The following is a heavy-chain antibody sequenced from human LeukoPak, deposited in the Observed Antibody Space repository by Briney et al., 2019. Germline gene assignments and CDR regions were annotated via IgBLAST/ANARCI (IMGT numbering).Heavy chain of an antibody. CDR3: ANSGIYDSSGYYSN. V-gene: IGHV4-34*01. J-gene: IGHJ4*02. D-gene: IGHD3-22*01. CDR2: INHSGST. Sequence: SETLSLTCAVYGGSFSGYYWSWIRQPPGKGLEWIGEINHSGSTNYNPSLKSRVTILVDTSKNQFSLKLSSVTAADTAVYYCANSGIYDSSGYYSNWGQGTLVTVSS. CDR1: GGSFSGYY.